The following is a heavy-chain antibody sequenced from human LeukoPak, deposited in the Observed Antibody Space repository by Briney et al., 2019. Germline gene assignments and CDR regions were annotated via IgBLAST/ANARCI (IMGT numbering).Heavy chain of an antibody. D-gene: IGHD6-13*01. V-gene: IGHV4-59*08. CDR2: IYYSGST. Sequence: SETLSLTCTVSGGSISSYYWSWIRQPPGKGLEWIGYIYYSGSTKYNPSLKSRVTISVDTSKNQFSLKLSSVTAADTAVYYCARSRESSSWFLGHWFDPWGQGTLVTVSS. CDR3: ARSRESSSWFLGHWFDP. J-gene: IGHJ5*02. CDR1: GGSISSYY.